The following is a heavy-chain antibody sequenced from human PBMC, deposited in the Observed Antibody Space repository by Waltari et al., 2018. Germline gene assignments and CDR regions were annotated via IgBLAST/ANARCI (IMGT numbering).Heavy chain of an antibody. CDR2: IYYSGST. D-gene: IGHD1-20*01. CDR3: ARGRITSGHYYYYYMDV. Sequence: QVQLQESGPGLVKPSQTLSLTCTVPGASISSGAYYWSWIRQPPGKGLEWIGYIYYSGSTYYNPSLKSRVTISVDTSKNQFSLKLSSVTAADTAVYYCARGRITSGHYYYYYMDVWGKGTTVTVSS. V-gene: IGHV4-30-4*08. J-gene: IGHJ6*03. CDR1: GASISSGAYY.